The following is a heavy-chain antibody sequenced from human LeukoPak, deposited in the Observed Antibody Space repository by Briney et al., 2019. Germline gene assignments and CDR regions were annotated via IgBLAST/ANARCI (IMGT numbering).Heavy chain of an antibody. CDR2: VFHSGGT. Sequence: SGTLSLTCAISGDSITYSNWWSWVRQPPGKGLEWIGEVFHSGGTNYNPSLKSRLTFSVDKSKNQFSLNLNSVTAADTAVYYCARHNGPRGFDFWGQGIVVTVSS. D-gene: IGHD3-10*01. CDR3: ARHNGPRGFDF. CDR1: GDSITYSNW. J-gene: IGHJ4*02. V-gene: IGHV4-4*02.